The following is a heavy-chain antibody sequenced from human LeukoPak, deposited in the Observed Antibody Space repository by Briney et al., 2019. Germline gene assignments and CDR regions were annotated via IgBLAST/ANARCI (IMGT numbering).Heavy chain of an antibody. CDR3: ARGRITMVRGVIKNFDY. J-gene: IGHJ4*02. CDR1: GGSVSSGSYY. D-gene: IGHD3-10*01. Sequence: SETLSLTCTVSGGSVSSGSYYWSWIRQPPGKGLEWIGYIYYSGSTNYNPSLKSRVTIPVDTSKNQFSLKLSSVTAADTAVYYCARGRITMVRGVIKNFDYWGQGTLVTVSS. V-gene: IGHV4-61*01. CDR2: IYYSGST.